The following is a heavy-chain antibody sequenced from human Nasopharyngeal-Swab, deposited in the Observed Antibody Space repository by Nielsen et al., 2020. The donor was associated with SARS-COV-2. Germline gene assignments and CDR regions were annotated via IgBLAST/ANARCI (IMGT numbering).Heavy chain of an antibody. CDR1: GFTFDTFG. CDR3: AKGGVSVYGDSYYFDF. Sequence: GGSLRLSCAASGFTFDTFGMTWVRQAPGKGLEWVSRISGSGSGTYYADSVKGRFTISRDNSKNTLYLQMNSLRADDTAVYYCAKGGVSVYGDSYYFDFWGRGTLVTVSS. V-gene: IGHV3-23*01. D-gene: IGHD4-17*01. CDR2: ISGSGSGT. J-gene: IGHJ4*02.